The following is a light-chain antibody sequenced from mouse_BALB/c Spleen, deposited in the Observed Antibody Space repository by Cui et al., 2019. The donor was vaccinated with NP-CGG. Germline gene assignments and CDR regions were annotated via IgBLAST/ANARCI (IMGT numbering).Light chain of an antibody. J-gene: IGLJ1*01. V-gene: IGLV1*01. CDR3: ALWYSNHWV. CDR2: GTN. Sequence: QAVVTHESALTTAPGATVPLTFRSSTGPVTTSNYANWVQEKPDHLFTGLIGGTNNRPPGVPARFSGSLIGDKAALTITGAQTEDEAIYFCALWYSNHWVFGGGTKLTVL. CDR1: TGPVTTSNY.